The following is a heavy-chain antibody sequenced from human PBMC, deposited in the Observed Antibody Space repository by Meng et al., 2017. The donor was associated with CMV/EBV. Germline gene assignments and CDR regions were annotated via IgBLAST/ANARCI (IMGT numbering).Heavy chain of an antibody. Sequence: GESLKISCITSGFTFRDYAMSWVRQAPGKGLEWVSAISGSGGSTYYADSVKGRFTISRDNSKNTLYLQMNSLRAEDTAVYYCAKDGRAAGTSFGDYWGQGTLVTVSS. CDR2: ISGSGGST. D-gene: IGHD6-13*01. CDR3: AKDGRAAGTSFGDY. CDR1: GFTFRDYA. J-gene: IGHJ4*02. V-gene: IGHV3-23*01.